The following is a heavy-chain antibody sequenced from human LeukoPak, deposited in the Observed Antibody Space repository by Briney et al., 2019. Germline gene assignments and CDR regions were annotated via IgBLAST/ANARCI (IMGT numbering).Heavy chain of an antibody. Sequence: GGSVRLSCVASGFIFNKNAMSWVRQAPGKGLEWVLCLSGSGSSTDYAESVKGRFTVSRDNSKNTLFLQMNSLRAEDTAIYYCAKERDYGPADYWGQGTLVTVSS. D-gene: IGHD4/OR15-4a*01. CDR1: GFIFNKNA. V-gene: IGHV3-23*01. J-gene: IGHJ4*02. CDR3: AKERDYGPADY. CDR2: LSGSGSST.